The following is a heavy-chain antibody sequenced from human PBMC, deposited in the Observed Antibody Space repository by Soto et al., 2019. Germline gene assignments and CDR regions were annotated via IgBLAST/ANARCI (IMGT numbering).Heavy chain of an antibody. D-gene: IGHD1-26*01. CDR2: IYYNGNT. CDR3: ARGRQGGGSFLKNYFDP. J-gene: IGHJ5*02. V-gene: IGHV4-59*01. CDR1: GGSISSYY. Sequence: PSETLSLTCNVSGGSISSYYWSWIRQPPGKGLEWIGYIYYNGNTNYNPSLKSRVIMSVDTSKNQLSLNLSSVTAADTAVYFCARGRQGGGSFLKNYFDPWGQGTLVTV.